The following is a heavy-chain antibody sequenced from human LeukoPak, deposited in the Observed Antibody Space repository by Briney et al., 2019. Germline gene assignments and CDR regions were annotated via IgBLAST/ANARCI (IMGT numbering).Heavy chain of an antibody. CDR1: GYTFTSYA. CDR3: AREGLWFGELSWFDP. Sequence: ASVKVSCKASGYTFTSYAMNWVRQAPGQGLEWMGWINTNTGNPTYARGFTGRFVFSLDTSVSTAYLQISSLKAEDTAVYYCAREGLWFGELSWFDPWGQGTLVTVSS. J-gene: IGHJ5*02. D-gene: IGHD3-10*01. CDR2: INTNTGNP. V-gene: IGHV7-4-1*02.